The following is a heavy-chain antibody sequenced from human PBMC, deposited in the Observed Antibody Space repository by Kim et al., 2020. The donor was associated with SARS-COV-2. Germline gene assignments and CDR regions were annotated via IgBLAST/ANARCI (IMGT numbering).Heavy chain of an antibody. J-gene: IGHJ4*02. CDR1: GYTFTNYF. Sequence: ASVKVSCKASGYTFTNYFLHWVRQAPGQGLEWMGRLNPNSGGTDYAQKFQGRVTMTRGSSISTAYMELSRLTSDDTAVYYCARDLPHSPTASGGYWGQGTLVTVSS. V-gene: IGHV1-2*06. CDR2: LNPNSGGT. D-gene: IGHD5-18*01. CDR3: ARDLPHSPTASGGY.